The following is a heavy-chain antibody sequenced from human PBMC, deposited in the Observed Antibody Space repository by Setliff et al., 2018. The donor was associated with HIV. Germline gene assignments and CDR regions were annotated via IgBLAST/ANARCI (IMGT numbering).Heavy chain of an antibody. Sequence: ASVKVSCKASGYTFTGYYMHWVRQAPGQGLEWMGWINPNSGGTNYAQKFQGRVTITADKSTSTAYMELSSLRSEDTAVYYCARDRGVIATHPFDYWGQGTLVTVSS. CDR1: GYTFTGYY. CDR2: INPNSGGT. CDR3: ARDRGVIATHPFDY. J-gene: IGHJ4*02. V-gene: IGHV1-2*02. D-gene: IGHD6-13*01.